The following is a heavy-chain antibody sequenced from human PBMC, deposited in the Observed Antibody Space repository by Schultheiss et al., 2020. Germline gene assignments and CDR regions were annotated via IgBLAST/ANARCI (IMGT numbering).Heavy chain of an antibody. J-gene: IGHJ4*02. Sequence: GESLKISCAASGFTFSNYWMSWVRQAPGKGLEWVANIKQDGSEKYYVDSVKGRFTISRDNAKNSLYLQMNSLRAEDTAVYYCARVVVAATCFDYWGQGTLVTVSS. CDR1: GFTFSNYW. CDR2: IKQDGSEK. D-gene: IGHD2-15*01. V-gene: IGHV3-7*01. CDR3: ARVVVAATCFDY.